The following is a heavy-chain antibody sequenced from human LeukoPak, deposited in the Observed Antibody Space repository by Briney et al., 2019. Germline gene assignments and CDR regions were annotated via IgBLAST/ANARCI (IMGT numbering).Heavy chain of an antibody. V-gene: IGHV3-33*01. Sequence: GGSLRFSCAASGFTFSSYGMHWVRQAPGKGLEWVAVIWYDGSNKYYADSVKGRFTISRDNSKNTLYLQMNSLRAEDTAVYYCARESVLLWFGEVERGYYFDYWGQGTLVTVSS. CDR3: ARESVLLWFGEVERGYYFDY. CDR1: GFTFSSYG. D-gene: IGHD3-10*01. CDR2: IWYDGSNK. J-gene: IGHJ4*02.